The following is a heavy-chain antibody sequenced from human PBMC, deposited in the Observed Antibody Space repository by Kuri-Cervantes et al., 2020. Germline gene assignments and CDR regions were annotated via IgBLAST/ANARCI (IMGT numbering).Heavy chain of an antibody. Sequence: GESLKISCAASGFTFSSYAMSWVRQAPGKGLEWVAVISYDGSNKYYADSVKGRFTISRDNSKNTLYLQMNSLRAEDTAVYYCARGGMVRGVMGLSFGYRSHYYYGMDVWGQGTTVTVSS. CDR2: ISYDGSNK. CDR3: ARGGMVRGVMGLSFGYRSHYYYGMDV. V-gene: IGHV3-30-3*01. J-gene: IGHJ6*02. D-gene: IGHD3-10*01. CDR1: GFTFSSYA.